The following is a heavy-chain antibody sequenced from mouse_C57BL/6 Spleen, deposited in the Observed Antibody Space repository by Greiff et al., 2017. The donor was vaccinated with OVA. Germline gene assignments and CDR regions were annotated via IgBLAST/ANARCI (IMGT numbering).Heavy chain of an antibody. CDR2: ILPGSGST. CDR1: GYTFTGYW. D-gene: IGHD1-1*01. CDR3: ARRYYYGSSPLDV. Sequence: QVQLKQSGAELMKPGASVKLSCKATGYTFTGYWIEWVKQRPGHGLEWIGEILPGSGSTNYNEQFKGKATFTSDTSSNTAYMQLSSLTTEDSAIYYCARRYYYGSSPLDVWGTGTTVTVSS. J-gene: IGHJ1*03. V-gene: IGHV1-9*01.